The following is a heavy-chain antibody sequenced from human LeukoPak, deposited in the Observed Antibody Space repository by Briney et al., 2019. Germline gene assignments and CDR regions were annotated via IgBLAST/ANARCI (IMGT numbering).Heavy chain of an antibody. CDR1: GGSISRYY. J-gene: IGHJ4*02. CDR3: ARAIYDSSDFDQ. CDR2: IYSSGST. D-gene: IGHD3-22*01. Sequence: PSETLSLNCTVSGGSISRYYWSWIRQPAGKGLEWIGRIYSSGSTNYNPSLRSRVSMSVDTSKNQFSLKLTSVTAADTAVYYCARAIYDSSDFDQWGQGTLVTVSS. V-gene: IGHV4-4*07.